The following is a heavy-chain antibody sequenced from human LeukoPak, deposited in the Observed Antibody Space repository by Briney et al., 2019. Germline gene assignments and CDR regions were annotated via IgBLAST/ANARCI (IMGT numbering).Heavy chain of an antibody. J-gene: IGHJ6*02. CDR2: IRSKAYGGTT. D-gene: IGHD6-19*01. V-gene: IGHV3-49*04. CDR1: GFTFGDYA. CDR3: TREKVAGPKYYYYGMDV. Sequence: GGSLRLSCTASGFTFGDYAMSWVRQAPGKGLEWVGFIRSKAYGGTTEYAASVKGRFTISRDGSKSIAYLQMNSLKTEDTAVYYCTREKVAGPKYYYYGMDVWGQGTTVTVSS.